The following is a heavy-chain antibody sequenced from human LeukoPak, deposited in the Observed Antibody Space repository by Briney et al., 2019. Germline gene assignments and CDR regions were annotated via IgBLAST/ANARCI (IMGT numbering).Heavy chain of an antibody. CDR3: ASVPGQYQMLFWFDP. CDR1: GFTFTNYG. Sequence: GGSLRLSCAASGFTFTNYGMNWVRQAPGKGQEWVSYISNSAILYADSVKGRFTISRDNARNSLYLQMNSLRAEDTAVYYCASVPGQYQMLFWFDPWGQGTLVTVSS. CDR2: ISNSAI. D-gene: IGHD2-2*01. J-gene: IGHJ5*02. V-gene: IGHV3-48*01.